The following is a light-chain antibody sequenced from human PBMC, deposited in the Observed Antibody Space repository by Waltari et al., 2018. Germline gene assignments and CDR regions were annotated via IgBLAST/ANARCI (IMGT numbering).Light chain of an antibody. CDR1: DSDVGAYDF. CDR3: SSYTTSSAPGV. CDR2: EVS. J-gene: IGLJ1*01. Sequence: QSALTQPASVSGSPGQSITISCSGTDSDVGAYDFVSWYQQHPGKAPHLIIYEVSNRPSGISNRFLASKPGNTASLTISGLQAEDEADYYCSSYTTSSAPGVFGTGTRVTVL. V-gene: IGLV2-14*01.